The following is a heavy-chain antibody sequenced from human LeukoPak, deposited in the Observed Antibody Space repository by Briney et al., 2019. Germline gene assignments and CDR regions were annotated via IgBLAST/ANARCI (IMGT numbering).Heavy chain of an antibody. Sequence: PSETLSLTCAVYGGSFSGYYWSWVRQAPGKGLEWVSNIKLDGSEKHYVDSVKGRFTISRDNTKNSLYLQMSSLRAEDTAVYYCARDLGQLPHEYFQHWGQGTLVTVSS. J-gene: IGHJ1*01. D-gene: IGHD2-2*01. CDR1: GGSFSGYY. CDR2: IKLDGSEK. V-gene: IGHV3-7*04. CDR3: ARDLGQLPHEYFQH.